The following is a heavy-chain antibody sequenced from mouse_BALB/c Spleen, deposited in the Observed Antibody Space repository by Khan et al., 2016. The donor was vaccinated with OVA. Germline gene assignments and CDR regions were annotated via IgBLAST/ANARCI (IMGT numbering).Heavy chain of an antibody. CDR2: IYPGNDNT. CDR3: ARWGYYSNSLFDY. V-gene: IGHV1-84*02. D-gene: IGHD2-5*01. CDR1: GYTFTYYY. Sequence: QVQLQQSGPELVKPGASVKISCKASGYTFTYYYINWVKQKPGQGLEWIGWIYPGNDNTKYNEKFKDMAKLNVDTSSNIAFMQLSRLTSEDTAVEFCARWGYYSNSLFDYWGQGTALTVSS. J-gene: IGHJ2*01.